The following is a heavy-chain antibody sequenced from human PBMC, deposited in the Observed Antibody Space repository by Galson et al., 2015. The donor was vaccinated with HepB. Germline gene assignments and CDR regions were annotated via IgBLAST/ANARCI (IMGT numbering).Heavy chain of an antibody. V-gene: IGHV5-51*01. Sequence: QSGAEVKKPGESLKISCEGSGYRFSMYWIGWVRQMPGRGLEWMGSIYPGASETRYSPSFQGQVTISADKSISTAYLQWSSLKASDTAMYYCAGFGTTGTPFDYWGQGTLVTVSS. J-gene: IGHJ4*02. CDR2: IYPGASET. D-gene: IGHD1/OR15-1a*01. CDR3: AGFGTTGTPFDY. CDR1: GYRFSMYW.